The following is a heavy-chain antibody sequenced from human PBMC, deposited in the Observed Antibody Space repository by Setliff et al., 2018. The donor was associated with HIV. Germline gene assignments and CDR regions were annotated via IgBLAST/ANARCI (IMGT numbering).Heavy chain of an antibody. J-gene: IGHJ4*02. CDR1: GGTFSSYA. CDR2: ISPNYGGT. CDR3: ARGQGPVDY. Sequence: ASVKVSCKASGGTFSSYAIHWVRQAPGQGLEWMGRISPNYGGTHYPQKFQGRVTLTSDTSISTAYMELSGLTSDDTAVYYCARGQGPVDYWGQGTLVTVSS. V-gene: IGHV1-2*06.